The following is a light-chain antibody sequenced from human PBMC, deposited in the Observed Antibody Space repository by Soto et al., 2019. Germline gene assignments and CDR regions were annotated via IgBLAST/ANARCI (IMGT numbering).Light chain of an antibody. CDR1: QRVSSSY. CDR2: DAF. J-gene: IGKJ3*01. Sequence: EIVLTQSPATLSLSPGERATLSCGASQRVSSSYLAWYQQKPGLAPRLLIYDAFSMATGIPDRFSSSGSGTDFTLTISRLEPKDLAVYYCQQYGSSPFTYSPGTKVDIK. V-gene: IGKV3D-20*01. CDR3: QQYGSSPFT.